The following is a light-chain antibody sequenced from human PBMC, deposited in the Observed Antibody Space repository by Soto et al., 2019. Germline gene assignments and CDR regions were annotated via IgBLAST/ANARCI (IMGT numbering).Light chain of an antibody. CDR1: QSVGTY. J-gene: IGKJ1*01. CDR3: QQDNDWPRT. CDR2: GAS. Sequence: EIVMTQSPATLSVSPGERATLSCRASQSVGTYLAWYQQKPGQAPRILSYGASTRADGISPRFSGGGSGTEFTLTISSRQSEDCAVYHCQQDNDWPRTFGQGTKVGIK. V-gene: IGKV3-15*01.